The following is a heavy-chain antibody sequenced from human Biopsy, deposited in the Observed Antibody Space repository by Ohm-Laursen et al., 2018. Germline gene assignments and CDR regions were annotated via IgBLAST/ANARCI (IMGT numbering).Heavy chain of an antibody. Sequence: SETLSLTCTVSDASASSSRYYWTWIRQPPRKPLGWIGYFYSSGTTRYNPSLESRLSISMDTSKNEVSLRLTSMTAADTAVYFCARAPADQYAARNYYSSHAFDMWGQGTKVTVSS. CDR2: FYSSGTT. CDR3: ARAPADQYAARNYYSSHAFDM. D-gene: IGHD3-10*01. V-gene: IGHV4-61*01. CDR1: DASASSSRYY. J-gene: IGHJ3*02.